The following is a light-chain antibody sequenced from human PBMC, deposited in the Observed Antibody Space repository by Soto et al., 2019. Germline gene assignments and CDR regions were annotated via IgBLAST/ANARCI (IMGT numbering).Light chain of an antibody. CDR3: SSYTSSSTHV. J-gene: IGLJ1*01. CDR1: SSDVGAYTF. V-gene: IGLV2-14*03. CDR2: DVS. Sequence: QYALTQPASVSGSPGQSITISCTGTSSDVGAYTFVSWYQQHPDKVPKLMIFDVSRRPSGVSDRFSGSKSGNTASLTISGLQPEDEGDYYCSSYTSSSTHVFGSGTKLTVL.